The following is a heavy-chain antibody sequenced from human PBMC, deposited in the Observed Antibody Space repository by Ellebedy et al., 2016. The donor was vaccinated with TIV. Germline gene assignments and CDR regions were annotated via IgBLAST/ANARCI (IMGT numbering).Heavy chain of an antibody. CDR1: GFTFSSYA. CDR2: ISYNGYNK. CDR3: AQGGGSYSPSYYGMDV. V-gene: IGHV3-30-3*01. D-gene: IGHD1-26*01. J-gene: IGHJ6*02. Sequence: PGGSLRLSCAASGFTFSSYAMYWVRQAPGKGLEWVAFISYNGYNKYYADSVKGRFTISRDNSESTLYLQMNSLRAEDTAVYYCAQGGGSYSPSYYGMDVWGQGTTVTVSS.